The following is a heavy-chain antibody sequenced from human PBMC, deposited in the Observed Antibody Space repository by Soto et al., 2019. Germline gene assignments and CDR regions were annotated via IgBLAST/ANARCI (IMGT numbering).Heavy chain of an antibody. CDR2: ISSYNGNT. J-gene: IGHJ6*02. V-gene: IGHV1-18*01. Sequence: ASVKVSCKASGYTFTSYGISWVRQAPGQGLEWMGWISSYNGNTNYAQKLQGRVTMTTDTSTSTAYMELRSLRSDDTAVYYCARSGKGRNVGPYGMDVWGQGTTVTVFS. CDR3: ARSGKGRNVGPYGMDV. CDR1: GYTFTSYG.